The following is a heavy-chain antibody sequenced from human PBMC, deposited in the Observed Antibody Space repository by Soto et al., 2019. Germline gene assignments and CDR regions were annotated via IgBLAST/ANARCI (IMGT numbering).Heavy chain of an antibody. CDR1: GGSISSSSYY. Sequence: PSETLSLTCTVSGGSISSSSYYWGWIRQPPGKGLEWIGSIYYSGSTYYNPSLKSRVTISVDTSKNQFSLKLSSVTAADTAVYYCARHERSPYSWFDPWGQGTLVTVSS. V-gene: IGHV4-39*01. J-gene: IGHJ5*02. CDR3: ARHERSPYSWFDP. CDR2: IYYSGST.